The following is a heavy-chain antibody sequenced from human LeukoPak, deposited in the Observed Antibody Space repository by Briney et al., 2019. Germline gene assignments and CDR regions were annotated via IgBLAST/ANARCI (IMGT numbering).Heavy chain of an antibody. CDR1: GFTFSSYA. CDR3: AKSYLSTVTTFDY. D-gene: IGHD4-17*01. Sequence: PPGGSLRLSCAASGFTFSSYAMSWVRQAPGKGLEWVSAISGSGGSTYYADSVKGRFTISRDNSKNTLYLQMNSLRAEDTAVYYCAKSYLSTVTTFDYWGQGTLVTVSS. CDR2: ISGSGGST. J-gene: IGHJ4*02. V-gene: IGHV3-23*01.